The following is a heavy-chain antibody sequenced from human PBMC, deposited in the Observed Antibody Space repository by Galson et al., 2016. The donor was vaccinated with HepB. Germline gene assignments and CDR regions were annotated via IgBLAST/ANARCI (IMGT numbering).Heavy chain of an antibody. Sequence: SVKVSCKVSGYTVTELYMHWVRQAPGKGLEWMGGFDSEDGEKIYAQKFQGRVTMTEDTSTDTAYMELSSLRSEDTAVYYCAAGGAAMVFDYWGQGTLVTVSS. CDR3: AAGGAAMVFDY. CDR1: GYTVTELY. D-gene: IGHD5-18*01. J-gene: IGHJ4*02. V-gene: IGHV1-24*01. CDR2: FDSEDGEK.